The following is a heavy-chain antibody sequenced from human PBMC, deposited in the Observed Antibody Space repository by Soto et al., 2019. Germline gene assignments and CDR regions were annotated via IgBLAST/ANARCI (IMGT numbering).Heavy chain of an antibody. Sequence: QVQLVESGGGVVQPGRSLRLSCAASGFTFSSYGMHWVRQGPGKGLEWVAVIWYDGSNKYYADSVKGRFTISRDNSKNTLYLQMNSLRAEDTAVYYCARGRVRGVIPDYWGQGTLVTVSS. CDR1: GFTFSSYG. J-gene: IGHJ4*02. D-gene: IGHD3-10*01. CDR3: ARGRVRGVIPDY. V-gene: IGHV3-33*01. CDR2: IWYDGSNK.